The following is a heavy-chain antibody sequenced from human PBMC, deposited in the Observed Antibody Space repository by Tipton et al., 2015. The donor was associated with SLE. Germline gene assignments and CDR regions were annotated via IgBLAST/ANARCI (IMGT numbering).Heavy chain of an antibody. CDR2: INWNGGST. Sequence: SLRLSCAASGFTFDDYGMSWVRQAPGKGLEWVSGINWNGGSTGYAGSVKGRFTISRDNAKNSLYLQMNSLRAEDTAVYYCAKDEAVAGAGGAFDIWGQGTMVTVSS. D-gene: IGHD6-19*01. V-gene: IGHV3-20*04. J-gene: IGHJ3*02. CDR3: AKDEAVAGAGGAFDI. CDR1: GFTFDDYG.